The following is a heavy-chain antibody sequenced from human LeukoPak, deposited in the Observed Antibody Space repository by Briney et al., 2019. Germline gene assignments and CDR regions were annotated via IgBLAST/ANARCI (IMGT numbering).Heavy chain of an antibody. V-gene: IGHV3-7*03. CDR2: IKEDGSET. CDR1: GLNFNSRW. CDR3: AREEVKSFDN. Sequence: GGSLRLSCVASGLNFNSRWMDWVRRAPGQGLEWVASIKEDGSETHYVDSVRGRFTISRDNDKNSLYLQMNNLRAEDTAMYYCAREEVKSFDNWGQGTLVTVSS. J-gene: IGHJ4*02.